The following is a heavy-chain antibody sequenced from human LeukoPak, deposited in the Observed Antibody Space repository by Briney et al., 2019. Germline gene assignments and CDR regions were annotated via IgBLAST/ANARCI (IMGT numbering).Heavy chain of an antibody. CDR2: ISGSGGST. D-gene: IGHD4-17*01. Sequence: GGSLRLSCAASGFTFSDSAVHWARQAPGKGLEWVSAISGSGGSTYYADSVKGRFTISRDNSKNSLYLQMNSLRAEDTAVYYCANDYGDYVVGFDIWGQGTMVTVSS. J-gene: IGHJ3*02. CDR1: GFTFSDSA. CDR3: ANDYGDYVVGFDI. V-gene: IGHV3-23*01.